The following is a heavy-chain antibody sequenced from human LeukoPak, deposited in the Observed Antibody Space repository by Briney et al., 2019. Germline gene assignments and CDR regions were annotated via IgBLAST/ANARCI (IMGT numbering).Heavy chain of an antibody. CDR2: IYPGDSNT. CDR1: GYTFPNYW. D-gene: IGHD2-15*01. J-gene: IGHJ4*02. Sequence: KVSCKGSGYTFPNYWIGWVRQMPGKGLDWMGIIYPGDSNTRYSPSFQGQVTISADKSIGTAYLQWSSLKASDTAMYYCARFAYGSDYFPGHYWGQGTLVTVSS. V-gene: IGHV5-51*01. CDR3: ARFAYGSDYFPGHY.